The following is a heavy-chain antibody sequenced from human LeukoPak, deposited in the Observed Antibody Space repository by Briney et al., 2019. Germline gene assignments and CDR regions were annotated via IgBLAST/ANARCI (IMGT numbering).Heavy chain of an antibody. CDR2: ISGSGGST. Sequence: GGSLRLSCAASGFTFSSYGMHWVRQAPGKGLEWVSAISGSGGSTYCADSVKGRFTISRDNSKNTLYLQMNSLRAEDTAVYYCAKKASPYGDYDDYWGQGTLVTVSS. D-gene: IGHD4-17*01. CDR3: AKKASPYGDYDDY. CDR1: GFTFSSYG. J-gene: IGHJ4*02. V-gene: IGHV3-23*01.